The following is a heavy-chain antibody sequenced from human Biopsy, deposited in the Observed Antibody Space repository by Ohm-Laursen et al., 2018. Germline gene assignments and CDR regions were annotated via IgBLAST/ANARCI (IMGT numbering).Heavy chain of an antibody. V-gene: IGHV1-69*01. CDR3: VAYPSSGFFENNDDFAMDV. J-gene: IGHJ6*02. Sequence: SSVKVSCKASGGAFTNYAINWVRQAPGHGLEWMGGIITVSETAGYAERFQGRVTITADVTTTTAYMGLSGLRSEDTAVYHCVAYPSSGFFENNDDFAMDVWGQGTTVIVSS. CDR1: GGAFTNYA. D-gene: IGHD6-19*01. CDR2: IITVSETA.